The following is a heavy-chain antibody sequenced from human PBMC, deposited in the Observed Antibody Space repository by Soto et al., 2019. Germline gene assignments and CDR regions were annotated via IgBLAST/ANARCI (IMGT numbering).Heavy chain of an antibody. CDR2: IKQDGSEK. J-gene: IGHJ4*02. Sequence: PGGSLRLSCAASAFTFSSYWMSWVRQAPGKGLEWVANIKQDGSEKYYVDSVKGRFTISRDNAKNSLYLQMNSLRAEDTAVYYCTTDRSDPWIQLGYWGQGTLVTVSS. V-gene: IGHV3-7*03. CDR1: AFTFSSYW. D-gene: IGHD5-18*01. CDR3: TTDRSDPWIQLGY.